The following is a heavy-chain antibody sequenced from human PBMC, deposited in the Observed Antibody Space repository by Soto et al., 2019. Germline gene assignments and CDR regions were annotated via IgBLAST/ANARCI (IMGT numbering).Heavy chain of an antibody. V-gene: IGHV3-23*01. CDR3: VKNSGWFNT. J-gene: IGHJ5*02. Sequence: QLLQLGGGLVQPGGSLTLSCAASGFTFGITDMSWVRQAPGEGLEWVSTIDGSGGITYYADSVKGRFTISRDNSRNTLYLQMNSLRGDDTALYYCVKNSGWFNTWGQGALVTVSS. CDR2: IDGSGGIT. D-gene: IGHD3-10*01. CDR1: GFTFGITD.